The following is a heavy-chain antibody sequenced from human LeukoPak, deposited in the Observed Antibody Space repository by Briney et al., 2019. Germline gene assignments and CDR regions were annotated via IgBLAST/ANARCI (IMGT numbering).Heavy chain of an antibody. CDR1: GFTFNRYW. CDR2: ISPDGNSA. J-gene: IGHJ6*02. Sequence: GVLRLSCAASGFTFNRYWMHWVRQAPGKGLVWVSRISPDGNSATYADSVEGRFTISRDNAKNTLYLQMNSLRAEDSAVYYCVSLDGVYYYHMDVWGQGTTVIVSS. V-gene: IGHV3-74*03. D-gene: IGHD3/OR15-3a*01. CDR3: VSLDGVYYYHMDV.